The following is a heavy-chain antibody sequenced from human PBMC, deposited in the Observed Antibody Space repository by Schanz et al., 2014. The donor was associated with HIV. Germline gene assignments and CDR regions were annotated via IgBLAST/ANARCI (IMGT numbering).Heavy chain of an antibody. D-gene: IGHD2-21*02. CDR3: ARTYTGDWSTGAD. V-gene: IGHV1-69*06. CDR2: IIPIFDTT. CDR1: GGLFSNSA. J-gene: IGHJ4*02. Sequence: QVHLVQSGAEVKKSGASVTVSCKTSGGLFSNSAISWVRQAPGQGLEWMGGIIPIFDTTNYAQKFQGRVTITADKSTSTVYMDLSSLRSEDTAVYYCARTYTGDWSTGADWGQGTLVTLSS.